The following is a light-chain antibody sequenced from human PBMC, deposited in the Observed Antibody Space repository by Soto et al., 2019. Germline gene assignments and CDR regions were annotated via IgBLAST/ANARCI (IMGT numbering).Light chain of an antibody. J-gene: IGKJ4*01. Sequence: DIVLTQSPDSLAVSLGERATINCKSSQSLLSSADNKNYLAWYQQKSGQPPKLLIYGASTRQSGVPDRISGSGSGTDFTLTISSLQAEDVAIYSCQQYYNGPITFGGGTKVEIK. CDR2: GAS. CDR3: QQYYNGPIT. V-gene: IGKV4-1*01. CDR1: QSLLSSADNKNY.